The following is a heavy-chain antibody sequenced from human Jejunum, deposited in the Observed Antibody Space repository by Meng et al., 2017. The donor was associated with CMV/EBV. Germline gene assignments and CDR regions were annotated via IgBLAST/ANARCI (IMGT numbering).Heavy chain of an antibody. CDR3: ASSIVVVPVGFLFHYDYYGMDV. Sequence: YMHGVRQGPGQRLEWRGRINPDSGVTNYAQKFQGRGTMTRDTSSSTAYMELSRLRSDDTAIYYCASSIVVVPVGFLFHYDYYGMDVWGQGTTVTVSS. CDR2: INPDSGVT. J-gene: IGHJ6*02. CDR1: Y. V-gene: IGHV1-2*02. D-gene: IGHD2-2*01.